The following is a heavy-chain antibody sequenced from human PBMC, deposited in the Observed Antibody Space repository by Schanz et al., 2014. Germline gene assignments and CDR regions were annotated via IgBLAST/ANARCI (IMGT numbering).Heavy chain of an antibody. CDR2: ISYDGNNK. D-gene: IGHD2-15*01. CDR3: AREIPAGGHFDY. CDR1: GFTFSSYA. V-gene: IGHV3-30*04. J-gene: IGHJ4*02. Sequence: QVQLVASGGGVVQPGRSLRLSCAASGFTFSSYAMHWVRQAPGKGLEWVALISYDGNNKYYADSVKGRFTISRDNSKNTLYLRMISLRAEDTAMFYCAREIPAGGHFDYWGQGTLVSVSS.